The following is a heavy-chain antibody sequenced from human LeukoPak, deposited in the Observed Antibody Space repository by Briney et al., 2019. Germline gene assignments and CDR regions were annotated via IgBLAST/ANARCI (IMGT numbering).Heavy chain of an antibody. V-gene: IGHV4-61*05. J-gene: IGHJ4*02. Sequence: SETLSLTCTVSGGSISSSSYYWGWIRQPPGKGLERIGYIYYNGRATYNPSLNSRVTISVDTPKNQFSLKLTSVTAADTAVYYCARRNSESFDFWGQGTLVTVSS. CDR1: GGSISSSSYY. CDR2: IYYNGRA. CDR3: ARRNSESFDF. D-gene: IGHD1-26*01.